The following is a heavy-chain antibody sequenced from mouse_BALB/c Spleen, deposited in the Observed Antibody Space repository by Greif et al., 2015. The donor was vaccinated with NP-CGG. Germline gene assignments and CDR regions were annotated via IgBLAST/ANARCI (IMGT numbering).Heavy chain of an antibody. CDR3: ARWGITTDY. Sequence: VKVVESGAELAKPGASVKMSCKASGYTFTSYWMHWVKQRPGQGLEWIGYINPSTGYTEYNQKFKDKATLTADKSSSTAYMQLSSLTSEDSAVYYCARWGITTDYWGQGTTLTVSS. CDR1: GYTFTSYW. J-gene: IGHJ2*01. CDR2: INPSTGYT. V-gene: IGHV1-7*01. D-gene: IGHD2-4*01.